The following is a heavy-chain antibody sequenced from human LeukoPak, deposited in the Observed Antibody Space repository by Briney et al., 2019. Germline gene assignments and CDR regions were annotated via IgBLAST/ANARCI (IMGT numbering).Heavy chain of an antibody. J-gene: IGHJ6*02. CDR1: GGSISSYY. CDR2: IYTSGST. Sequence: PSETLSLTCTVSGGSISSYYWSWLRQPAGKGLEGIGRIYTSGSTNYNPSLNSRVTMSVDTSKNQFTPKLAAETAADTAGYYYARVYFAVPDYYGIDVWGQGTTVTVSS. D-gene: IGHD3-9*01. CDR3: ARVYFAVPDYYGIDV. V-gene: IGHV4-4*07.